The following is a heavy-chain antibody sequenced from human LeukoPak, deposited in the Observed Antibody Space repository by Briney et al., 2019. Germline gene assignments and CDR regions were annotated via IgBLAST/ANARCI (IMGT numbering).Heavy chain of an antibody. Sequence: PGGSLRLSCAASGFTFSSYTMHWVRQAPGKGLEYVSAISTNGGSTYYANCVKGRFTISRDNSKNTLYLQMGSLRAEDTAVYYCARSNYYDSSGYDYWGQGTLVTVSS. V-gene: IGHV3-64*01. CDR1: GFTFSSYT. CDR3: ARSNYYDSSGYDY. D-gene: IGHD3-22*01. J-gene: IGHJ4*02. CDR2: ISTNGGST.